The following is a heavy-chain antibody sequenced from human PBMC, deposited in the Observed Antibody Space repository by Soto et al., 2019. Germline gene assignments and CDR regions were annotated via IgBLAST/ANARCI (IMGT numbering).Heavy chain of an antibody. CDR1: GASISSYY. Sequence: NPSETLSLTCTVSGASISSYYWSWIRQPAGKGLEWIGRFYTSGSTNYSPSLKSRVTMSVDTSKNQFFLKLNSVTAADTAVYYCAREMMAATGRFDSWGQGTLVTVSS. J-gene: IGHJ5*01. V-gene: IGHV4-4*07. CDR3: AREMMAATGRFDS. D-gene: IGHD1-26*01. CDR2: FYTSGST.